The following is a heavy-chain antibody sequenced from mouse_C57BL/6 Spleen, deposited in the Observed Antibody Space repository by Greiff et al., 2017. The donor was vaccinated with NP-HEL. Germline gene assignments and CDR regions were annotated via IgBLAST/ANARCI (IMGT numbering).Heavy chain of an antibody. D-gene: IGHD1-1*01. CDR2: IHPNSGST. CDR3: AREYYGSSYWFAD. J-gene: IGHJ3*01. V-gene: IGHV1-64*01. CDR1: GYTFTSYW. Sequence: QVQLQQPGAELVKPGASVKLSCKASGYTFTSYWMHWVKQRPGQGLEWIGMIHPNSGSTNYNEKFKSKATLTVDKSSSTAYMQLISLTSEDSSVSSSAREYYGSSYWFADWGQGTLVTVSA.